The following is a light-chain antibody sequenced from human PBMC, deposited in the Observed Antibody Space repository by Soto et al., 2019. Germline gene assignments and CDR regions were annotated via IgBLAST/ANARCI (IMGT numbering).Light chain of an antibody. Sequence: DIQMTESPSTLSASVGDSSTVTXRASQSISSWLAWYQQKPGKAPKXXIYKASSLESGVPSRFGGSGSGTEFTLTISSLQPDDFATYYCLQYNSYSGTFGQGTKVDIK. J-gene: IGKJ1*01. CDR2: KAS. V-gene: IGKV1-5*03. CDR1: QSISSW. CDR3: LQYNSYSGT.